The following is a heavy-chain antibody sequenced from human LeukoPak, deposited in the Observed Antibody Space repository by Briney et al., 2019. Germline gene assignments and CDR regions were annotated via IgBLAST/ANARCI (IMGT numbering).Heavy chain of an antibody. CDR3: ARWGEGYCSGGSCYKADY. Sequence: PSETLSLTCTVSGGSISTYYWNWIRQPPGKGLEWIGYIYHSGSTNYNPSLQSRVTISVDTSKNQFSLNLNSVTAADTAVYYCARWGEGYCSGGSCYKADYWGQGTLVTVSS. CDR1: GGSISTYY. V-gene: IGHV4-59*01. J-gene: IGHJ4*02. CDR2: IYHSGST. D-gene: IGHD2-15*01.